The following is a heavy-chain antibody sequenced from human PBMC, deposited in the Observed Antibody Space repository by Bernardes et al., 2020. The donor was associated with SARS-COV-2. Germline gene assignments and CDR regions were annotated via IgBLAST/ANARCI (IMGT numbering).Heavy chain of an antibody. J-gene: IGHJ6*02. CDR1: GGPLSSFV. CDR3: ATSPPQATSSYSNVLDV. CDR2: FSPLSGTT. V-gene: IGHV1-69*13. Sequence: SVKVSCKPSGGPLSSFVFNWVRLAPGQGFQWLVRFSPLSGTTDSAQNFQGRVTVSVDYHTSTVYMHLASLTQDDAAIYYCATSPPQATSSYSNVLDVWGQGTTVSVSS. D-gene: IGHD2-21*01.